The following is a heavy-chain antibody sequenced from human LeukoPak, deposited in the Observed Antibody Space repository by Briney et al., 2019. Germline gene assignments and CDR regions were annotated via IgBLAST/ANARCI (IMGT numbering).Heavy chain of an antibody. J-gene: IGHJ4*02. D-gene: IGHD6-19*01. Sequence: GASVKVSCKASGGTFSSYAISWVRQAPGQGLEWMEGIIPIFGTANYAQKFQGRVTITADESTSTAYMELSSLRSEDTAVYYCATDSAGWYSGGFDYWGQGTLVTVSS. V-gene: IGHV1-69*13. CDR2: IIPIFGTA. CDR1: GGTFSSYA. CDR3: ATDSAGWYSGGFDY.